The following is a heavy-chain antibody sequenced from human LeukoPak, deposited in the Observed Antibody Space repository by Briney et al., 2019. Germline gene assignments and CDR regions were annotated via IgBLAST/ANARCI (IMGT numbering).Heavy chain of an antibody. V-gene: IGHV3-30*02. CDR2: IRSDGSNK. CDR1: GFTFSIYA. Sequence: GGSLRLSCTASGFTFSIYAISWVRQAPGKGLEWVTFIRSDGSNKYHADSVKGRFTISRDNSKNTLYLQMNSLRAEDTAIYYCAKDAQVYSTYDWRWFDPWGQGTLVTVSS. J-gene: IGHJ5*02. CDR3: AKDAQVYSTYDWRWFDP. D-gene: IGHD4-11*01.